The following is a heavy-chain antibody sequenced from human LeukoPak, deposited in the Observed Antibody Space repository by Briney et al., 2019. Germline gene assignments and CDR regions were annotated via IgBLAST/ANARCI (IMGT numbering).Heavy chain of an antibody. J-gene: IGHJ3*01. Sequence: GGSLRLSCAASGFSFSSYSMNWVRQAPGKGLEWVSSISSSSSYIYYADSVKGRFTISRDNAKNSLYLQMNSLRAEDTAVYYCARDGQDYDSSGNWGQGTMVTVSS. CDR2: ISSSSSYI. D-gene: IGHD3-22*01. CDR1: GFSFSSYS. V-gene: IGHV3-21*01. CDR3: ARDGQDYDSSGN.